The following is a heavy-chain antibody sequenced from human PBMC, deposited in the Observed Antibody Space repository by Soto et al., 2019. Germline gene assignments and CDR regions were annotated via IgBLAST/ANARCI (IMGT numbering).Heavy chain of an antibody. V-gene: IGHV4-31*03. J-gene: IGHJ6*03. Sequence: SETLSLTCTVSGGSISSGGYYWSWIRQHPGKGLEWIGYIYYSGSTYYNPSLKSRVTISVDTSKNQFSLKLSSVTAADTAVYYCARADPEGSRVPQYYYYYMDVWGKGTTVTVSS. CDR2: IYYSGST. CDR3: ARADPEGSRVPQYYYYYMDV. D-gene: IGHD2-2*01. CDR1: GGSISSGGYY.